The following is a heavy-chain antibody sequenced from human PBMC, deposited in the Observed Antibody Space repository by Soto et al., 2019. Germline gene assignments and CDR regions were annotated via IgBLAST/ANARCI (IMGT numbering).Heavy chain of an antibody. Sequence: QVQLVQSGAELKKPGSSVKVSCKASGDTFSFYTINWVRQAPGLGLEWMGRVNPILSMSNYAQKFQGRVTMTADKSTSTAYRELRSLRSADTAFYYCATSYGSGYRAFDYWGQGALVTVSS. V-gene: IGHV1-69*02. CDR1: GDTFSFYT. J-gene: IGHJ4*02. D-gene: IGHD3-10*01. CDR2: VNPILSMS. CDR3: ATSYGSGYRAFDY.